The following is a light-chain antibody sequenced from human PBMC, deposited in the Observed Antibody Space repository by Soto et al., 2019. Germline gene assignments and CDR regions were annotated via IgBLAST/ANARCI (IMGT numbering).Light chain of an antibody. CDR3: AAWDDSLNGPV. Sequence: QSVLTQPPSVSGAPGQTVTISCTGSSSNIGADYDVHWYQQLPGTAPKLLIFGDTNRPSGVPDRFSGSKSGTSASLAISGLQSEDEADYSCAAWDDSLNGPVFGGGTKLTVL. CDR1: SSNIGADYD. CDR2: GDT. V-gene: IGLV1-40*01. J-gene: IGLJ2*01.